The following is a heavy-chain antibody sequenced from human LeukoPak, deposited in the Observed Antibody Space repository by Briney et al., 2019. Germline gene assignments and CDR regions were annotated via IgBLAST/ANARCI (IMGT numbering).Heavy chain of an antibody. V-gene: IGHV5-51*01. D-gene: IGHD3-16*01. CDR1: GYSLTSYW. Sequence: GESLKISCKGSGYSLTSYWIGWVRQMPGKGLEWMGIIYPGDSDTRYSPSFQGRVTISADKSISTASLQWSSLKASDTAMYYCARLSAVPRGEFDYWGQGTLVTVSS. CDR3: ARLSAVPRGEFDY. J-gene: IGHJ4*02. CDR2: IYPGDSDT.